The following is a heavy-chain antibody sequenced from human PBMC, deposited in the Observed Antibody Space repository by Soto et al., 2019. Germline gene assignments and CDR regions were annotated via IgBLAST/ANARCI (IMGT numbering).Heavy chain of an antibody. CDR2: VIPMFLKP. D-gene: IGHD3-16*01. Sequence: VKVSCKASGGTFDSYAISWVRQAPGQGLEWMGGVIPMFLKPNYAQKFQGRVTITADKSTNTVYMEVNSLMSEDTAVYYCVRGGGEMANPPPYLYWGQGTQVTVSS. V-gene: IGHV1-69*06. CDR1: GGTFDSYA. CDR3: VRGGGEMANPPPYLY. J-gene: IGHJ4*02.